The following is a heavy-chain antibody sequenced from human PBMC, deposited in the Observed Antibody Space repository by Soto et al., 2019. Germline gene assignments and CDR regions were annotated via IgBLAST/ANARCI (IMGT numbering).Heavy chain of an antibody. CDR1: GGSFSGYY. Sequence: SLTCAVYGGSFSGYYWSWTRQPPGKGLEWIGEINHSGSTNYNPSLKSRVTISVDTSKNQFSLKLSSVTAADTAVYYCARGRRRYSSSWYDYWGQGTLVTVSS. J-gene: IGHJ4*02. V-gene: IGHV4-34*01. CDR3: ARGRRRYSSSWYDY. D-gene: IGHD6-13*01. CDR2: INHSGST.